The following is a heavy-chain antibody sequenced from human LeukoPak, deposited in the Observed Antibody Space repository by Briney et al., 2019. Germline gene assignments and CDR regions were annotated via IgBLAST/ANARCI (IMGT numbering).Heavy chain of an antibody. J-gene: IGHJ4*02. CDR2: IYSGGST. CDR1: GFTVSSNY. CDR3: ARENGHCSGGSCYFYFDY. Sequence: GGSLRLSCAASGFTVSSNYMSWVRRAPGKGLEWVSVIYSGGSTYYADSVKGRFTISRDNSKNTLYLQMNSLRAEDTAVYYCARENGHCSGGSCYFYFDYWGQGTLVTVSS. V-gene: IGHV3-53*01. D-gene: IGHD2-15*01.